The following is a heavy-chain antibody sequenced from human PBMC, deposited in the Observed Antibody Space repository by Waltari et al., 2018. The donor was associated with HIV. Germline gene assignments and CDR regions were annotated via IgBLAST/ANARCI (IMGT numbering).Heavy chain of an antibody. D-gene: IGHD1-26*01. CDR3: TTGGKVGY. Sequence: EVQLVEPGGGLVKPGGSLRLSCPTSGFNFNDAWMNWVRQAPGKGLEWVGRIKSKRAGETTDYAAPVKGRFTISRDDSKDTVYLQMNSLKIEDTAVYYCTTGGKVGYWGQGTLVTVSA. J-gene: IGHJ4*02. CDR2: IKSKRAGETT. V-gene: IGHV3-15*05. CDR1: GFNFNDAW.